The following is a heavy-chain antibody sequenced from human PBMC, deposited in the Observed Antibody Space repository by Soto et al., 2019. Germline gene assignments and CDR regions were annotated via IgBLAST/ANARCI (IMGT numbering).Heavy chain of an antibody. J-gene: IGHJ6*03. Sequence: DVQLLESGGGLVQPGGSLRLSCAASGFTFSGFAMSWVRQAPGRGLDWVAAVSSSGGYTYYADSVKGRFTVSRDNSKNKLYLQMNSLRAEDTAIYYCTKDWYNYYYMDVWGKGTTVTVSS. CDR3: TKDWYNYYYMDV. V-gene: IGHV3-23*01. CDR2: VSSSGGYT. CDR1: GFTFSGFA.